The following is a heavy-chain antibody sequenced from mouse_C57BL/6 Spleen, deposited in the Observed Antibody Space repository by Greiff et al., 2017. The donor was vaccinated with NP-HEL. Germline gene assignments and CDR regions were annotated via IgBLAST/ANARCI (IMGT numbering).Heavy chain of an antibody. J-gene: IGHJ2*01. CDR1: GYAFSSSW. CDR2: IYPGDGDT. D-gene: IGHD1-1*01. CDR3: ARYGGSRFDY. V-gene: IGHV1-82*01. Sequence: VKLMESGPELVKPGASVKISCKASGYAFSSSWMNWVKQRPGKGLEWIGRIYPGDGDTNYNGKFKGKATLTADKSSSTAYMQLSSLTSEDSAVYFCARYGGSRFDYWGQGTTLTVSS.